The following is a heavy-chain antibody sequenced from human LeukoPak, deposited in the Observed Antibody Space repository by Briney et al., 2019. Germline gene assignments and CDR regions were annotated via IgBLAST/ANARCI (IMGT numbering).Heavy chain of an antibody. J-gene: IGHJ3*02. CDR3: ARDLPYYDSSGYSIIDAFDI. Sequence: PSETPSLTCIVSGGSISSYYWSWIRQPPGKGLEWIGYIHYSGSTNYNPTLKSRVTISVDTSKNQFSLKLSSVTAADTAVYYCARDLPYYDSSGYSIIDAFDIWGQGTMVTVSS. CDR1: GGSISSYY. V-gene: IGHV4-59*01. D-gene: IGHD3-22*01. CDR2: IHYSGST.